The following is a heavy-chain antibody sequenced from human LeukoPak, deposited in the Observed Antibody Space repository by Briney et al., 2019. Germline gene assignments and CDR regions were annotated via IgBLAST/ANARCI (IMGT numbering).Heavy chain of an antibody. V-gene: IGHV1-69*05. CDR2: IIPIFGTA. CDR3: ASTYCSSTSCYGYMGV. D-gene: IGHD2-2*01. J-gene: IGHJ6*03. CDR1: GGTFSSYA. Sequence: ASVKVSCKASGGTFSSYAISWVRQAPGQGLEWMGGIIPIFGTANYAQKFQGRVAITTDESTSTAYMELSSLRSEDTAVYYCASTYCSSTSCYGYMGVWGKGTTVTVSS.